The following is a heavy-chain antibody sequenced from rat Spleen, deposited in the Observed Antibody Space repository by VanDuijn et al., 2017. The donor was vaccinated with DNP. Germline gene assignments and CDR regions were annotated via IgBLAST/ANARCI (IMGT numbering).Heavy chain of an antibody. D-gene: IGHD1-4*01. CDR1: GFTFSDYH. Sequence: EVQLVESGGGLVQPGRSLKLSCVVSGFTFSDYHMAWVRQAPKKGLEWVATIIYDGSRTSYRDSVKGRFILARDNAKNTLYLHMDSLRSEDTATYYCTRGLPGFTYAMDAWGQGTSVTVSS. CDR3: TRGLPGFTYAMDA. J-gene: IGHJ4*01. CDR2: IIYDGSRT. V-gene: IGHV5S10*01.